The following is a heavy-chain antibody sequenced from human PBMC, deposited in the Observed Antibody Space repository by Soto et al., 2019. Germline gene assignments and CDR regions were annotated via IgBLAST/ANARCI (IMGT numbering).Heavy chain of an antibody. J-gene: IGHJ4*02. CDR1: GVSITSYY. V-gene: IGHV4-59*01. Sequence: SSETLSLTCTVSGVSITSYYWSWIRQPPGKGLEWVGYIYYSGSTRYNPSLKSRVTISIDTSKSQFSMKMTSVTAADTAMYYCARESGSYDPLDYWGQGPLVTVSS. CDR2: IYYSGST. CDR3: ARESGSYDPLDY. D-gene: IGHD1-26*01.